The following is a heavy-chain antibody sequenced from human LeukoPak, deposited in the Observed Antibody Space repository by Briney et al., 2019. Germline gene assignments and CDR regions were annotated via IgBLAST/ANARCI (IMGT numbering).Heavy chain of an antibody. CDR2: INPNSGGA. D-gene: IGHD4-17*01. CDR3: ARGLTTVTALYFFDY. V-gene: IGHV1-2*02. J-gene: IGHJ4*02. Sequence: ASVKVSCKASGYTFTGYYMHWVRQAPGQGLEWMGWINPNSGGANYAQTFQGRVTMTGDTSISTAYMELSRLRSDDTAVYYCARGLTTVTALYFFDYWGQGTLVTVSS. CDR1: GYTFTGYY.